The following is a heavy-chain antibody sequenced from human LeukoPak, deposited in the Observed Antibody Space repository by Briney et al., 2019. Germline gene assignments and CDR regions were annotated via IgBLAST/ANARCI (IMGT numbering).Heavy chain of an antibody. CDR1: GDTFTNYG. V-gene: IGHV1-18*04. J-gene: IGHJ4*02. CDR2: ISANNGEI. CDR3: ARVPPSAHQLLSSDY. Sequence: ASVMVSCKASGDTFTNYGISWVRQAPGQGLEWMSWISANNGEIRYAQNFQGRVTMTTDTSTTTAYMELRSLRSDDTAVYYCARVPPSAHQLLSSDYWGQGTQVTVSS. D-gene: IGHD2-2*01.